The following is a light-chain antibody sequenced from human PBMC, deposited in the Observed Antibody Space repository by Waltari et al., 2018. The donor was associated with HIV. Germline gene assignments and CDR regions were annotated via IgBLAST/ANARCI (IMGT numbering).Light chain of an antibody. Sequence: QSTLTQPASVSGSPGQSITISCTGSTSDFGLYNFISWYQPHPGGVPKVTIYEVFSRPSWISSRFSGSRSANTASLTISWLQPEDEADYYCASFTSNYTLIFGGGTKVTVL. CDR2: EVF. CDR3: ASFTSNYTLI. CDR1: TSDFGLYNF. V-gene: IGLV2-14*01. J-gene: IGLJ2*01.